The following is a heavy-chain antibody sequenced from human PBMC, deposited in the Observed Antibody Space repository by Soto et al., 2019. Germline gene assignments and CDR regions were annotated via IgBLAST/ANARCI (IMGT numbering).Heavy chain of an antibody. V-gene: IGHV3-23*01. CDR1: GFNPSNYA. Sequence: LRLSCAASGFNPSNYAMTWARQAPGKGPEWVSSISGSGDRTYYADSVKGRFTISRDNSKSTLYLQMNSLRAEDTAVYYCTNWVEGTMVYFDYWGQGTLVTVSS. CDR2: ISGSGDRT. J-gene: IGHJ4*02. D-gene: IGHD2-8*01. CDR3: TNWVEGTMVYFDY.